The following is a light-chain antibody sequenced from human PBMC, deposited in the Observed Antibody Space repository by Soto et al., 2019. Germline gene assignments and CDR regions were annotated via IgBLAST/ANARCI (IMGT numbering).Light chain of an antibody. CDR3: CSYAGGTSWV. CDR2: DVT. J-gene: IGLJ3*02. CDR1: SSDVGSYNL. V-gene: IGLV2-23*02. Sequence: QSALTQPASVSGSPGQSITISCIGTSSDVGSYNLVSWHQQHPGKAPKVLIYDVTERPSGVSNRFSGSKSGNTASLTIFGLQAEDDADYYCCSYAGGTSWVFGGGTKVTVL.